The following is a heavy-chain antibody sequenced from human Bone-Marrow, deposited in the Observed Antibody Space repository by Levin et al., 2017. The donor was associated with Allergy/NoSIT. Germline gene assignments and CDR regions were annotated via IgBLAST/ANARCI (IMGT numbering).Heavy chain of an antibody. Sequence: GGSLRLSCAASGFTFSDYYMTWVRQAPGKGLEWLSYISTTGDTIFYADSVRGRFTISRDNAKNSLYLQMNSLRVDDTAIYYCARDPSTLTRVRLGFDLWGQGTLVTVSS. V-gene: IGHV3-11*01. CDR1: GFTFSDYY. D-gene: IGHD3-9*01. CDR2: ISTTGDTI. J-gene: IGHJ4*02. CDR3: ARDPSTLTRVRLGFDL.